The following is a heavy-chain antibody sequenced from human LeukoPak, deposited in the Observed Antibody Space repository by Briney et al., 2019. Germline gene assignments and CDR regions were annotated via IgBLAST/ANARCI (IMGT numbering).Heavy chain of an antibody. CDR3: ARDQRTYGSSWSAFDI. V-gene: IGHV3-23*01. J-gene: IGHJ3*02. CDR2: ISGSGGST. Sequence: GGSLRLSCAASGFTFSSYAMSWVRQAPGKGLEWVSAISGSGGSTYYADSVKGRFTISRDNSKNTLYLQMNSLRAEDTAVYYCARDQRTYGSSWSAFDIWGQGTMVTVSS. CDR1: GFTFSSYA. D-gene: IGHD6-13*01.